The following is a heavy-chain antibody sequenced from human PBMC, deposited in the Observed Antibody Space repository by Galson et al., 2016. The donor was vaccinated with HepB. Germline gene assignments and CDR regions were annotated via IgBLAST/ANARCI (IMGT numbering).Heavy chain of an antibody. CDR3: ARDQADYDILLGYLKGGVHWFDP. D-gene: IGHD3-9*01. CDR1: GYTFTSYG. CDR2: ISAFNGYT. J-gene: IGHJ5*02. V-gene: IGHV1-18*04. Sequence: SVKVSCKASGYTFTSYGISWVRQAPGQGLEWMGWISAFNGYTNYAQKFQGTVTMTTDTSTSTAYMELRSLRSDDTAVYYCARDQADYDILLGYLKGGVHWFDPWGQGTLVTVSS.